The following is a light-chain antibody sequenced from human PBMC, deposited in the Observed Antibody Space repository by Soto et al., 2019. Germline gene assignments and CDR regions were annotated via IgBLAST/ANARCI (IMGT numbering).Light chain of an antibody. V-gene: IGKV3-20*01. J-gene: IGKJ1*01. Sequence: EIVLTQSPGTLSLSPGETATLSFRASQTVGTNLLAWYQQKPGQAPRLLMFGTSNRATDIPDRFSGSGSGTDFTLTISRLEPEDVAVYYCQHYSRTLPWTFGQGTKVEIK. CDR1: QTVGTNL. CDR3: QHYSRTLPWT. CDR2: GTS.